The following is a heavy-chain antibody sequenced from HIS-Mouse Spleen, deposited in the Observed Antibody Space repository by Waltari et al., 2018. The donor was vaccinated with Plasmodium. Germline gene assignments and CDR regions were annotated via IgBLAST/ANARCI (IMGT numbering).Heavy chain of an antibody. J-gene: IGHJ1*01. Sequence: QVPLVQSGAEVKKPGASVKVSCKASGSTFTGYYMPWVRQAPGKGIEWMGWINPNSGGTNYAQKFQGRVTMTRDTSISTAYMELSRLRSDDTAVYYCARVLGYKAAAGTFVEYFQHWGQGTLVTVSS. CDR2: INPNSGGT. D-gene: IGHD6-13*01. V-gene: IGHV1-2*02. CDR1: GSTFTGYY. CDR3: ARVLGYKAAAGTFVEYFQH.